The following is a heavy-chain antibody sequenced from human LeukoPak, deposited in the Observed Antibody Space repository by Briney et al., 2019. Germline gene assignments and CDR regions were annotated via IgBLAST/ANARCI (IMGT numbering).Heavy chain of an antibody. J-gene: IGHJ4*02. CDR1: GGSISSSSYY. CDR3: ARASRYYYGSSGQKGYFDY. V-gene: IGHV4-39*01. D-gene: IGHD3-22*01. CDR2: IYYSGST. Sequence: SETLSLTCSVSGGSISSSSYYWGWIRQPPGKGLEWIGSIYYSGSTYYNPSLKSRVTISVDTSKNQFSLKLSSVTAADTAVYYCARASRYYYGSSGQKGYFDYWGQGTLVTVSS.